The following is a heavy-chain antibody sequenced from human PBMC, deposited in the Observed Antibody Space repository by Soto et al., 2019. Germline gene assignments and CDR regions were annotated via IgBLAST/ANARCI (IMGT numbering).Heavy chain of an antibody. CDR1: GFTFSSYG. J-gene: IGHJ6*01. Sequence: QVQLVESGGGVVQPGRSLRLSCAASGFTFSSYGMHWVRQAPGKGLEWVAVISYDGSNKYYADSVKGRFTISRDNSKNPRYLQMNSLRAEDTAVYYCAKDPGYSSGWSMGAPYGMDVWGQGTTVTVSS. CDR3: AKDPGYSSGWSMGAPYGMDV. V-gene: IGHV3-30*18. D-gene: IGHD6-19*01. CDR2: ISYDGSNK.